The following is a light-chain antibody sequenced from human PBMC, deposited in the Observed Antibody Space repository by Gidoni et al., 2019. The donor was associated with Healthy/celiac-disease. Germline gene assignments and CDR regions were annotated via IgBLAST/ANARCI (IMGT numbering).Light chain of an antibody. V-gene: IGKV3-15*01. J-gene: IGKJ1*01. CDR1: QSVSSN. CDR3: QQYNNWPQT. CDR2: GAS. Sequence: EIVMTQFPATLSVSPGERATLSCRASQSVSSNLAWYQQKPGQAPRLLIYGASTRATGIPARFSGSGSGTEFTLTISSLQSEDFAVYYCQQYNNWPQTFGQXTKVEIK.